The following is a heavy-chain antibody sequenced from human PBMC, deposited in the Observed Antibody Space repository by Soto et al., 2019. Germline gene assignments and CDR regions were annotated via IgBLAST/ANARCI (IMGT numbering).Heavy chain of an antibody. V-gene: IGHV4-59*08. J-gene: IGHJ5*02. Sequence: SETLSLTCSLSGGAFNGDYWSWIRQPPGKGLEWIGFVSYNGSTDYHPSLKSRVTISIDTSKNQFSLKMISVTAADTAVYYCARHGSDSGWFFFDPWGQGALVTVSS. CDR3: ARHGSDSGWFFFDP. CDR1: GGAFNGDY. D-gene: IGHD6-19*01. CDR2: VSYNGST.